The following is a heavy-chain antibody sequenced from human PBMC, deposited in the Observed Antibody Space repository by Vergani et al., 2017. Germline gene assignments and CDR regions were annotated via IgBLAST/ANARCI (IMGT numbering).Heavy chain of an antibody. J-gene: IGHJ6*03. D-gene: IGHD3-3*01. CDR1: GFALNRHA. CDR2: ISSSSSYI. Sequence: VQLVESGGGVVQPGTSLRLSCVVSGFALNRHAMYWVRQAPGKGLEWVSSISSSSSYIYYADSVKGRFTISRDNAKNSLYLQMNSLRAEDTAVYYCARSPITIFGVGGDYYYMDVWGKGTTVTVSS. V-gene: IGHV3-21*01. CDR3: ARSPITIFGVGGDYYYMDV.